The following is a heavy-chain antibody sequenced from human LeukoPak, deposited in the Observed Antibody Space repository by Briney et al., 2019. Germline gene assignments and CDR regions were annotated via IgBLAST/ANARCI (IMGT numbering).Heavy chain of an antibody. CDR1: GGSISSGDYY. V-gene: IGHV4-61*08. CDR3: ARYRNEALFAFDI. J-gene: IGHJ3*02. Sequence: PSETLSLTCTVSGGSISSGDYYWSWIRQPPGKGLEWIGYIYYSGSTNYNPSLKNRVTISVDTSKHQFSLKLNSVTAADTAVYYCARYRNEALFAFDIWGQGTMVTVSS. D-gene: IGHD1-14*01. CDR2: IYYSGST.